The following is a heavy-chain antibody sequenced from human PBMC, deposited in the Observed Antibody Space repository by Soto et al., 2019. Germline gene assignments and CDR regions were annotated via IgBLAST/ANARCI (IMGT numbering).Heavy chain of an antibody. CDR3: SRGAGDPRRHALYI. CDR2: TYYRSKWYN. CDR1: GDSVSSNSAA. D-gene: IGHD1-1*01. J-gene: IGHJ3*02. V-gene: IGHV6-1*01. Sequence: QVHLQQSGPGLVKPSQTLSLTCAISGDSVSSNSAAWNWIRQSPSRGLEWLGRTYYRSKWYNDYALSLRSRITVNPYQDEQQFCLCLSFMTPDHTFVNYCSRGAGDPRRHALYIWGQMTMATVS.